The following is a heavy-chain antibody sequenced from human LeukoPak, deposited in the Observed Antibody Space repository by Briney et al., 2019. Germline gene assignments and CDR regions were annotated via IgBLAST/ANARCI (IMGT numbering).Heavy chain of an antibody. CDR3: ARDTDIVVVVAAAHFDY. CDR2: ISAYNGNT. D-gene: IGHD2-15*01. CDR1: GYTFTIYG. J-gene: IGHJ4*02. V-gene: IGHV1-18*01. Sequence: ASVKVSCKASGYTFTIYGISWVRQAPGQGLEWMGWISAYNGNTNYAQKLQGRVTMTTDTSTSTAYMELRSLRSDDTAVYYCARDTDIVVVVAAAHFDYWGQGTLVTVSS.